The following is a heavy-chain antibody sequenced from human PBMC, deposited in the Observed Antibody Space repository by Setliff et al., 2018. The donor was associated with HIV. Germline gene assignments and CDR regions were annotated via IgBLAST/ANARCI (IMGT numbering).Heavy chain of an antibody. V-gene: IGHV3-74*01. Sequence: GGSLRLSCEASGFTFSNHWMHWVRQVPGKGLLWVSRINSDGSARGYADSVKGRFTISRDNAKKSLYLQMNSLRAEDTAVYYCARRKYYYDSTAYFHYKYYGLDVWGQGTTVTVSS. D-gene: IGHD3-22*01. CDR3: ARRKYYYDSTAYFHYKYYGLDV. J-gene: IGHJ6*02. CDR1: GFTFSNHW. CDR2: INSDGSAR.